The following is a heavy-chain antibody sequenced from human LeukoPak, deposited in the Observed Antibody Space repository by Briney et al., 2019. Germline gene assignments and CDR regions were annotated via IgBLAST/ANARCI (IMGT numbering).Heavy chain of an antibody. CDR1: GYTFTGYY. V-gene: IGHV1-2*02. D-gene: IGHD6-13*01. J-gene: IGHJ4*02. Sequence: AASVKVSCKASGYTFTGYYMHWVRQAPGQGLEWMGWINPNSGGTNYAQKFQGRVTMTRDTSISTAYMELSRLRSDDTAVYYCAGNHGSSWYGPPDYWGQGTLVTVSS. CDR2: INPNSGGT. CDR3: AGNHGSSWYGPPDY.